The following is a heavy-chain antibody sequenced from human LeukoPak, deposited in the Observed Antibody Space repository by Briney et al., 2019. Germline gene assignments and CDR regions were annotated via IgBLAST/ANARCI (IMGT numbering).Heavy chain of an antibody. CDR2: ISWNSGSI. V-gene: IGHV3-9*03. D-gene: IGHD6-19*01. CDR1: GFIFDDYA. Sequence: PGRSLRLSCAASGFIFDDYAMHWVRQAPGKGLEWVSGISWNSGSIGYADSVKGRFTISRDNAKNSLYLQMNSLRAEDMALYYCAAAVAGFLFDYWGQGTLVTVSS. J-gene: IGHJ4*02. CDR3: AAAVAGFLFDY.